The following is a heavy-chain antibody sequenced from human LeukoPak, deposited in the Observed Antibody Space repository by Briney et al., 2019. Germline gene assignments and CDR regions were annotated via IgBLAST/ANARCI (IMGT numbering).Heavy chain of an antibody. CDR1: GVSMTNDR. CDR2: MSDSGQT. Sequence: PSETLSLTCSVSGVSMTNDRWTWIRQAPGKGLEWIGYMSDSGQTNYDPSLRSRATVSVDTSKSQCSLRLTSVTSADTAVYYCARITGYFDSGGSYYWGFFDYWGQGNLVTVSS. J-gene: IGHJ4*02. CDR3: ARITGYFDSGGSYYWGFFDY. V-gene: IGHV4-59*01. D-gene: IGHD3-22*01.